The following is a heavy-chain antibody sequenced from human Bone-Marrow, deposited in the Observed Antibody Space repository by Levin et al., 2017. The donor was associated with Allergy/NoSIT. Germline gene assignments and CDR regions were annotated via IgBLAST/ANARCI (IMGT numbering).Heavy chain of an antibody. V-gene: IGHV3-15*01. CDR3: TSGDYDFWSGYYSFEF. CDR2: IKTNADGGTI. CDR1: GFTFNNAW. Sequence: PGGSLRLSCGASGFTFNNAWMNWVRQAPGKGLEWVGLIKTNADGGTIDYSASVKGRFTIPRDDSTNTLYVQMNSLKPEDTAVYYCTSGDYDFWSGYYSFEFWGQGTLVTVSS. D-gene: IGHD3-3*01. J-gene: IGHJ4*02.